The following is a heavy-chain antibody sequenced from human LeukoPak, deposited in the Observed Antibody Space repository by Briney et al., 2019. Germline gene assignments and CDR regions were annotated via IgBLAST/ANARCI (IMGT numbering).Heavy chain of an antibody. CDR3: AKEGLRYFEVSRPFFDY. CDR1: GYTFTSYY. CDR2: INPSGGST. Sequence: ASVKVSCKASGYTFTSYYMHWVRQAPGQGLEWMGIINPSGGSTSYAQRFQGRVTMTRDMSTSTVYMELSSLRSEDTAVYYCAKEGLRYFEVSRPFFDYWGQGTLVTVSS. D-gene: IGHD3-9*01. J-gene: IGHJ4*02. V-gene: IGHV1-46*01.